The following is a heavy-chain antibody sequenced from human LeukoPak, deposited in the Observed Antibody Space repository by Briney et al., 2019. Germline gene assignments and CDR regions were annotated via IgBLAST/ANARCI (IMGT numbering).Heavy chain of an antibody. V-gene: IGHV4-34*01. CDR2: INHSGSI. CDR3: AGCRGTRVQS. Sequence: TSETLSLTCAVYGGSFSDYYWSWIRQPPGKGLEWIGEINHSGSINYNPSLKSRFTISVDTSKNQFSLKLSSVTAADTATYYCAGCRGTRVQSWGQGTLVSVSS. J-gene: IGHJ5*02. CDR1: GGSFSDYY. D-gene: IGHD2-2*01.